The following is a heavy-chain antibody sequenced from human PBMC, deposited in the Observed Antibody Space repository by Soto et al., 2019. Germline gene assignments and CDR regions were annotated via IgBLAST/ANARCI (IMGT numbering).Heavy chain of an antibody. CDR1: GVSISSYY. CDR3: STRSSISGDLVDY. Sequence: PSETLSLTCSVSGVSISSYYWSWIRQPPGKGLELIGYISYIGSTNYNPSLKSRVTISVDTSKNQFSLNLNSVTAADTAVYFCSTRSSISGDLVDYWGQGTLVTVS. CDR2: ISYIGST. J-gene: IGHJ4*02. D-gene: IGHD4-17*01. V-gene: IGHV4-59*01.